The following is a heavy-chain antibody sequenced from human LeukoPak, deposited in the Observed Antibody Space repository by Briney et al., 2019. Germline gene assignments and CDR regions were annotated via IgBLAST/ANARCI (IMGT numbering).Heavy chain of an antibody. CDR3: ARDHSIAAADYCFDS. CDR1: GFTFSSYA. Sequence: GGSLRLSCAASGFTFSSYAMHWVRQAPGKGLEWVAVISYDGRDKYYADSVKGRFTISRDNSKNTLYLQINSLRAEDTAVFYCARDHSIAAADYCFDSWGQGTLVTVSS. V-gene: IGHV3-30*04. J-gene: IGHJ4*02. D-gene: IGHD6-13*01. CDR2: ISYDGRDK.